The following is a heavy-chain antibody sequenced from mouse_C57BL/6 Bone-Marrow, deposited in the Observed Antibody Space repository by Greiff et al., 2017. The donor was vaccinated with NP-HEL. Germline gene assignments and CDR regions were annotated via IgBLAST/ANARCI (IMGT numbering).Heavy chain of an antibody. CDR2: INPSTGGT. CDR3: ARWIQRDYFDY. Sequence: EVQLQQSGPELVKPGASVKISCKASGYSFTGYYMNWVKQSPEKSLEWIGEINPSTGGTTYNQKFKAKATLTVDKSSSTAYMQLKSLTSEDSAVYCCARWIQRDYFDYWGQGTTLTVSA. J-gene: IGHJ2*01. V-gene: IGHV1-42*01. CDR1: GYSFTGYY.